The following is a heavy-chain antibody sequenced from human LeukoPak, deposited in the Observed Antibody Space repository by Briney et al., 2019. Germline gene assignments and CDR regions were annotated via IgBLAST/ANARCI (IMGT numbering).Heavy chain of an antibody. V-gene: IGHV4-59*01. J-gene: IGHJ4*02. CDR2: IYHSGST. D-gene: IGHD5-24*01. CDR1: AGSIRSNY. CDR3: ARVMGDGYKRAFDY. Sequence: SETLSLTCTVSAGSIRSNYWSWIRQPPGKGLEWIGYIYHSGSTNYNPPLNSRVTISVDTSKNEFSLKLSSVTAADTAVYYCARVMGDGYKRAFDYWGQGTLVTVSS.